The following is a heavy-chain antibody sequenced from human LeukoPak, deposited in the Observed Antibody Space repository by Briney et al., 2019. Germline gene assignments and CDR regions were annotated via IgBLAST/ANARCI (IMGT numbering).Heavy chain of an antibody. Sequence: GGSLRLSCAASGFTFSSYSMNWVRQAPGKGLEWVSSISSSSSYIYYADSVKGRFTISRDNAKNSLYLQMNSLRAEDTAVYYCAGGGYYDSSPLDYWGQGTLVTVSS. CDR2: ISSSSSYI. J-gene: IGHJ4*02. CDR3: AGGGYYDSSPLDY. V-gene: IGHV3-21*01. CDR1: GFTFSSYS. D-gene: IGHD3-22*01.